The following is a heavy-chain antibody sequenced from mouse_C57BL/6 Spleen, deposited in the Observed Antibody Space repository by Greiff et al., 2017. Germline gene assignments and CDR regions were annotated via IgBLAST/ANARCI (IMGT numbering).Heavy chain of an antibody. CDR3: ARKGYSPLDD. Sequence: QVQLQQPGAELVRPGTSVKLSCKASGYTFTSYWMHWVKQRPGQGLEWIGVIDPSDSYTNYNQKFKGKATLTVDTSSSTAYMQLSSLTSEDSAVYYCARKGYSPLDDWGKGTTLTVSS. J-gene: IGHJ2*01. V-gene: IGHV1-59*01. CDR1: GYTFTSYW. D-gene: IGHD2-12*01. CDR2: IDPSDSYT.